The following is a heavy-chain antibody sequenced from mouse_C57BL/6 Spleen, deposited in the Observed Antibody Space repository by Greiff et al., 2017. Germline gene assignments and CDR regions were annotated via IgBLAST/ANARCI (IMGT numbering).Heavy chain of an antibody. J-gene: IGHJ2*01. D-gene: IGHD1-1*01. V-gene: IGHV1-15*01. CDR2: IDPETGGT. CDR1: GYTFTDYE. Sequence: VKLMESGAELVRPGASVTLSCKASGYTFTDYEMHWVKQTPVHGLEWIGAIDPETGGTAYNQKFKGTAILTADKSSSTAYMELRSLASADSAVYYCTRDGSSLDYWGQGTTLTVSS. CDR3: TRDGSSLDY.